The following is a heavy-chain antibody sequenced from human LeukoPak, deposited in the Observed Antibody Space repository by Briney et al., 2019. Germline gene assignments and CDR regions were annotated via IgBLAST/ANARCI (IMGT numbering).Heavy chain of an antibody. J-gene: IGHJ4*02. Sequence: PGGSLRLSCAASGFTFSSYGMHWVRQAPGKGLEWVAVISYDGSNKYYADSVKGRFTISRDNSKNTLYLQMNSLRAEDTAMYYCAKDDGGATGSLGYWGQGTLVTVSS. V-gene: IGHV3-30*18. CDR1: GFTFSSYG. CDR2: ISYDGSNK. CDR3: AKDDGGATGSLGY. D-gene: IGHD1-26*01.